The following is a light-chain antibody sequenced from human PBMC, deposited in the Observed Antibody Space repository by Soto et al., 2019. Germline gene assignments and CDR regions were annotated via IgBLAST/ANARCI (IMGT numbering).Light chain of an antibody. CDR3: VSYTTGSTWV. J-gene: IGLJ3*02. V-gene: IGLV2-14*01. CDR2: DVS. CDR1: SSDVGAYNY. Sequence: QSALTQPASVSGSPGQSITISCTGTSSDVGAYNYVSWHQQHPGKVPKLMIYDVSNRPAGVANRFSCYKSGNTASLTISGLQAEDEAYYYCVSYTTGSTWVFGGGTKLTVL.